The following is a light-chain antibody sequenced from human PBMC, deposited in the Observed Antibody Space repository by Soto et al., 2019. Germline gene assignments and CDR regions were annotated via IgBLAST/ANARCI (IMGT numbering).Light chain of an antibody. Sequence: EILMTQSLATLSVSPGERATLSCRASQSVYNNLAWYQQKPGQAPRLLIYGASTRATGIPARFSGSGSGTEFTLTISSLQSEDFAVYFCQQYNNWPPVTFGPGTKVDIK. CDR1: QSVYNN. V-gene: IGKV3-15*01. CDR2: GAS. CDR3: QQYNNWPPVT. J-gene: IGKJ3*01.